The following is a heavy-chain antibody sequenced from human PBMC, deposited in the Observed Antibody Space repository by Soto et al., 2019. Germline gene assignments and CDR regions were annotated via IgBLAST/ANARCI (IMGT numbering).Heavy chain of an antibody. V-gene: IGHV3-30*18. Sequence: QVQLVESGGGVVQPGRSLRLSCAASGFTFSNFGMHWVRQAPGKGLEWVAVISSDGSDKYYSDSVKGRITISRDNSKNTLFLQMNSLRVEDTAVYYCAKGSEVARQELDYWGQGTLVTVSS. D-gene: IGHD2-15*01. CDR1: GFTFSNFG. CDR2: ISSDGSDK. CDR3: AKGSEVARQELDY. J-gene: IGHJ4*02.